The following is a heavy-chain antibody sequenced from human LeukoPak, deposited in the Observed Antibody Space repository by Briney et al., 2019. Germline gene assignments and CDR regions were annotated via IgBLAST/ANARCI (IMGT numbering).Heavy chain of an antibody. J-gene: IGHJ3*02. CDR2: IRSKAYGGTA. CDR3: TRVPIRTVTLVIVVRGQDVFDI. V-gene: IGHV3-49*03. D-gene: IGHD3-22*01. Sequence: PGRSLRLSSTASGFTSGDYAMSWFRQAPGKGLEWVGFIRSKAYGGTAEYAASVKGRFTISRDDSKSIAYLQMNSLKTEDTAVYYCTRVPIRTVTLVIVVRGQDVFDIWGQGTMVTVSS. CDR1: GFTSGDYA.